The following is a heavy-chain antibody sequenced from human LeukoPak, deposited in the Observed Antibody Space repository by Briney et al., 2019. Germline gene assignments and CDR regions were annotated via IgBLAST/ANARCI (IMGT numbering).Heavy chain of an antibody. CDR1: GGSISSSSYY. D-gene: IGHD2-2*01. CDR2: IYTSGST. CDR3: ARGYCSSTSCSAFGY. V-gene: IGHV4-61*02. J-gene: IGHJ4*02. Sequence: SETLSLTCTVSGGSISSSSYYWSWIRQPAGKGLEWIGRIYTSGSTNYNPSLKSRVTISVDTSKNQFSLKLSSVTAADTAVYYCARGYCSSTSCSAFGYWGQGTLVTVSS.